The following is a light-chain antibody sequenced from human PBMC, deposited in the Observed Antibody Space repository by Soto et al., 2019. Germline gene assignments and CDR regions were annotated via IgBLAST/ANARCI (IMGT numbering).Light chain of an antibody. CDR3: ASYAGNDIVL. Sequence: QSALTQPPSASGSPGQSVTISCTGTSSDVGSYGYVSWYQQHSGKAPKLMLYEVYKRPSGVPDRFSGSRSGNTASLTVSGLPSEDEANYYCASYAGNDIVLFGGGTKLTVL. J-gene: IGLJ2*01. CDR2: EVY. CDR1: SSDVGSYGY. V-gene: IGLV2-8*01.